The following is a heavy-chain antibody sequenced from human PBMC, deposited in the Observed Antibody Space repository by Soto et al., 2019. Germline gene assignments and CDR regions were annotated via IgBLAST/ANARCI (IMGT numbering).Heavy chain of an antibody. D-gene: IGHD3-22*01. Sequence: GGSLRLSCAASGFTFSSYGMHWVRQAPGKGLEWVAVISYDGSNKYYADSVKGRFTISRDNSKNTLYLQMNSLRAEDTAVYYCAKDKRLLPDYWGQGTLVTVSS. CDR2: ISYDGSNK. CDR1: GFTFSSYG. J-gene: IGHJ4*02. V-gene: IGHV3-30*18. CDR3: AKDKRLLPDY.